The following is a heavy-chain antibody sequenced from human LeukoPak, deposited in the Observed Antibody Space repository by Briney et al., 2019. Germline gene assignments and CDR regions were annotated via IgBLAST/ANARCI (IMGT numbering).Heavy chain of an antibody. CDR3: ARANDYSNGAYYYYYGMDV. J-gene: IGHJ6*02. CDR1: GFTVSSHY. V-gene: IGHV3-66*01. D-gene: IGHD4-11*01. CDR2: IYSGGST. Sequence: PGGSLRLSCAASGFTVSSHYMSWVRQAPGKGLEWVSVIYSGGSTYYADSVKGRFTISRDNSKNTLYLQMNSLRAEDTAVYYCARANDYSNGAYYYYYGMDVWGQGTTVTVSS.